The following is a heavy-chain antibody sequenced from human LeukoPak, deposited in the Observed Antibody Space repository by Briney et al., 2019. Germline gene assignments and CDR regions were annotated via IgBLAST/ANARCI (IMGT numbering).Heavy chain of an antibody. CDR1: GFTLSSYW. Sequence: GGSLRLSCAASGFTLSSYWMSWVRQAPGKGLEWVANIKQDGSEKYYVDSVKGRFTISRDNAKKSLYLQMNSLRAEDTAVYYCARDQDDYGDYSYDYWGQGTLVTVSS. D-gene: IGHD4-17*01. CDR2: IKQDGSEK. CDR3: ARDQDDYGDYSYDY. V-gene: IGHV3-7*04. J-gene: IGHJ4*02.